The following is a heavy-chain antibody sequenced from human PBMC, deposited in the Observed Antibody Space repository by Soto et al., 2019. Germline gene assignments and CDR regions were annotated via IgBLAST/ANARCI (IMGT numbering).Heavy chain of an antibody. CDR1: GYSFTSYW. CDR3: ARRRRIADRGGYMAV. CDR2: IYPGDSDT. J-gene: IGHJ6*03. V-gene: IGHV5-51*01. Sequence: GESLKISCKGSGYSFTSYWIGWVRQMPGKGLEWMGIIYPGDSDTRYSPSFQGQVTISADKSISTAYLQWSSLKASDTAMYYCARRRRIADRGGYMAVSGKRTTVIVSS. D-gene: IGHD3-10*01.